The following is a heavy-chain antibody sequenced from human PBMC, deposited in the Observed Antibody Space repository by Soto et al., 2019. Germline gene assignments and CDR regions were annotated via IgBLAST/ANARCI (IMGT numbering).Heavy chain of an antibody. V-gene: IGHV1-46*01. CDR3: ARGGHVVVVTAALEY. CDR2: VNPSGGHT. Sequence: QVQLVQSGAEVKKPGASVKVSCKASGDTFTDYYIHWVRQAPGQGLEWMGTVNPSGGHTTYAQHFLGSMTMTRDTATSALYMELTSLTSEDTAVYYCARGGHVVVVTAALEYWGQGTLVTVSS. J-gene: IGHJ4*02. D-gene: IGHD2-21*02. CDR1: GDTFTDYY.